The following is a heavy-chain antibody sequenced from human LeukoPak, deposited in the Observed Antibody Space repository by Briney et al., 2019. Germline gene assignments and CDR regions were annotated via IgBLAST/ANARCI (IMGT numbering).Heavy chain of an antibody. D-gene: IGHD3-22*01. J-gene: IGHJ4*02. CDR1: GYSISSGYY. CDR3: ARLYYDSSGYSLIDY. Sequence: SETLSLTCTVSGYSISSGYYWGWIRQPPGKGLEWIGSIYHSGSTYYNPSLKSRVTISVDTSKNQFSLKLSSVTAADTAVYYCARLYYDSSGYSLIDYWGQGTLVTVSS. CDR2: IYHSGST. V-gene: IGHV4-38-2*02.